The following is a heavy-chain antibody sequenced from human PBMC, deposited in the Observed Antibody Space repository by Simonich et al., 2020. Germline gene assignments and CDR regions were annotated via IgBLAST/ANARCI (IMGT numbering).Heavy chain of an antibody. V-gene: IGHV1-2*02. CDR2: TNPNSGGT. D-gene: IGHD7-27*01. CDR1: GYTFTGYY. CDR3: ARGALTGDYYYMDV. Sequence: QVQLVQSGAEVKKPGASVKVSCKASGYTFTGYYMHWVRQAPGQGLELMGWTNPNSGGTNYAQKFQGRVTMPSDTSISTAYMELSRLRSDDTAVYYCARGALTGDYYYMDVWGKGTTVTVSS. J-gene: IGHJ6*03.